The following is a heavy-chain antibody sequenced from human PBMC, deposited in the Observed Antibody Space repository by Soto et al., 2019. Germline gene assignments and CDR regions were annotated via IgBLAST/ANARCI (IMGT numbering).Heavy chain of an antibody. CDR2: IYYSGST. CDR3: ARDSVAMVRGVIRGNWFDP. Sequence: SETLSLTCTVSGGSISSYYWSWIRQPPGKGLEWIGYIYYSGSTNYNPSLKSRVTISVDTSKNQFSLKLSSVTAADTAVYYCARDSVAMVRGVIRGNWFDPWGQGTLVTVS. V-gene: IGHV4-59*01. D-gene: IGHD3-10*01. J-gene: IGHJ5*02. CDR1: GGSISSYY.